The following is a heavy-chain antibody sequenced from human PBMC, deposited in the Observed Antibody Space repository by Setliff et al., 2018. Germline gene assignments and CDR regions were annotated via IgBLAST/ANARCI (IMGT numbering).Heavy chain of an antibody. V-gene: IGHV4-4*07. D-gene: IGHD3-10*01. CDR3: AREDASGSARRFDP. CDR2: IYTNRTT. J-gene: IGHJ5*02. Sequence: NPSETLSLTCTVSGGSISSYFWTWVRQPAGKGLEWIGRIYTNRTTNYNPSLKSRVTMSVDTSKNHFSLELSSVTAADTAVYYCAREDASGSARRFDPWGQGTLVTVSS. CDR1: GGSISSYF.